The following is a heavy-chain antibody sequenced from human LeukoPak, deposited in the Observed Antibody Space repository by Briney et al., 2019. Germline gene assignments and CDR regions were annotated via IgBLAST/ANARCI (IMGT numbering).Heavy chain of an antibody. CDR2: IIPILGIA. J-gene: IGHJ3*02. Sequence: GASVKVSCKASGGTFSSYTISWVRQAPGQGLEWMGRIIPILGIANYAQKFQGSVTITADKSTSTAYMELSSLRSEDTAVYYCARGSVRDIVVVPAAAHAFDIWGQGTMVTVSS. CDR1: GGTFSSYT. D-gene: IGHD2-2*01. CDR3: ARGSVRDIVVVPAAAHAFDI. V-gene: IGHV1-69*02.